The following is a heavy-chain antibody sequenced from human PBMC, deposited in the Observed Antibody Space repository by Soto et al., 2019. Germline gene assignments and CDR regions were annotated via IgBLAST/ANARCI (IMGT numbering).Heavy chain of an antibody. CDR2: INQDGRER. D-gene: IGHD4-17*01. V-gene: IGHV3-7*03. J-gene: IGHJ4*02. CDR3: AVYGYGVSAAAY. Sequence: PGGSLRLSCAGSGLTFRNDWLRWVRQAPGKGLEWVANINQDGRERYYVDSVRGRFTISRDNVENSLYLQLNSLRPEDTAVYYCAVYGYGVSAAAYWGQGTLVTVSS. CDR1: GLTFRNDW.